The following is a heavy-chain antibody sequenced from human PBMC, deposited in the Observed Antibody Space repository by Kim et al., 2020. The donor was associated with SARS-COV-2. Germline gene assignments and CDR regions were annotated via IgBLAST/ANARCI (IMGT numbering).Heavy chain of an antibody. Sequence: GGSLRLSCAASGFSFADYYMNWIRQAPGKGLEWLSYISTSSSYTEYADSVRGRLTISRDNAENSLYLEMRSLRVEDTAVYYCARASGSGSYYPFDNWGLG. CDR2: ISTSSSYT. J-gene: IGHJ4*02. CDR3: ARASGSGSYYPFDN. D-gene: IGHD3-10*01. CDR1: GFSFADYY. V-gene: IGHV3-11*05.